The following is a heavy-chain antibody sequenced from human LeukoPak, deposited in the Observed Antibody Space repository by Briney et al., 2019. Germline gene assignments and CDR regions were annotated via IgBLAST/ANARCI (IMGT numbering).Heavy chain of an antibody. CDR3: ASFYY. Sequence: GGSLRLSCAASGFTFTSYGMHWVRQAPGKGLEWVAFIRYDGSHKYYADSVKGRFTISRANSKNTLYLQMNSLRAEDTAVYYCASFYYWGQGTLVTVSS. V-gene: IGHV3-30*02. CDR2: IRYDGSHK. J-gene: IGHJ4*02. CDR1: GFTFTSYG. D-gene: IGHD2/OR15-2a*01.